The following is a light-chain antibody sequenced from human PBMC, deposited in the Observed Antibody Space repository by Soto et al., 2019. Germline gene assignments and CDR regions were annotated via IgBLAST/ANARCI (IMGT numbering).Light chain of an antibody. CDR3: HVWDSDSDHPV. CDR1: NIGSKS. J-gene: IGLJ2*01. CDR2: YDS. V-gene: IGLV3-21*04. Sequence: SYELTQPPSVSVAPGKTATITCGGNNIGSKSVHWCQQKPGQAPVLVIYYDSDRPSGIPERFSGSNSGNTAALTITRVEAGDEADYYCHVWDSDSDHPVFGGGTQLTVL.